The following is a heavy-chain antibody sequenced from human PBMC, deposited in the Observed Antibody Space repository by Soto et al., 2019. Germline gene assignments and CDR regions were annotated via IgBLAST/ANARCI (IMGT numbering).Heavy chain of an antibody. V-gene: IGHV3-74*01. J-gene: IGHJ4*02. D-gene: IGHD5-18*01. Sequence: EVQLVESGGGLVQPGGSLRLSCAASGFTFSSYWMHWVRQAPGKGLVWVSRINSDGSSTSYADSVKGRFTISRDNARNTLYLQMNSLRAEDTAVYYCARDTDTAYYFDYWGQGTLVTVSS. CDR3: ARDTDTAYYFDY. CDR2: INSDGSST. CDR1: GFTFSSYW.